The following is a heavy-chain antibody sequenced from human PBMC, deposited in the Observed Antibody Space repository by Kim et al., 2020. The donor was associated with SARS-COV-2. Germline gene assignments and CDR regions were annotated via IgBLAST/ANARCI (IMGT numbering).Heavy chain of an antibody. Sequence: GGSLRLSCAASGFTFRSYTMHWVRQAPGKGLEWLAVLSYDGRVQYYADSVKGRFTISRDNSENTLHLQMNSVRDEDTGVNYCARDPLVSEPDYFAYGGQGTLVIASS. CDR2: LSYDGRVQ. J-gene: IGHJ4*02. D-gene: IGHD3-16*02. CDR3: ARDPLVSEPDYFAY. CDR1: GFTFRSYT. V-gene: IGHV3-30*04.